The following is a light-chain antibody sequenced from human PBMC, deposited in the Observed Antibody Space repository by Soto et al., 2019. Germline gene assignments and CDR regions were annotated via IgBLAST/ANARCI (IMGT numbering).Light chain of an antibody. CDR1: QSVSSSY. V-gene: IGKV3-20*01. CDR3: QQYGSSPWT. J-gene: IGKJ1*01. Sequence: EIVLTQSPGTLPLSPGERATLSCRASQSVSSSYLAWYQQTPGPATRLLIYGASSRATGTPDRFSGSGSGTDFTLTISRLEPEDFAVYYCQQYGSSPWTFGQGTKVDIK. CDR2: GAS.